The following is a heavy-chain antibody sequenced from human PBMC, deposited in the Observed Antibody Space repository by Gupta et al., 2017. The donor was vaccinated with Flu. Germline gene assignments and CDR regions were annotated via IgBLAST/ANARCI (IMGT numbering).Heavy chain of an antibody. D-gene: IGHD6-19*01. CDR1: GFTFSSSS. J-gene: IGHJ6*02. Sequence: EVQLVESGGGLVKPWGSMRLSCTASGFTFSSSSMNWLRQANGEGLEWVSSISSSSSYIYYADSVKGRFTISRDNSKNSLYLQMNSLRAEDTAVYYCARVRGRGGSSGWYSGSNMDVWGQGTTVTVSS. CDR2: ISSSSSYI. V-gene: IGHV3-21*01. CDR3: ARVRGRGGSSGWYSGSNMDV.